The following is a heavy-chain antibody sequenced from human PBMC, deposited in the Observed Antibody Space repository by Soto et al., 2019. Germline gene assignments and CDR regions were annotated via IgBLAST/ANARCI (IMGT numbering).Heavy chain of an antibody. CDR1: GGSVSSSSCY. CDR2: VYYSGST. Sequence: PSETLSLTCTVSGGSVSSSSCYWGWMNQAPGKGLEWIGSVYYSGSTYYNPSLESRVTISVDKSKNQFSLKLMSLSAADTAVYYCARFGGVSGWYWFGPWGQGTLVTVSS. J-gene: IGHJ5*02. CDR3: ARFGGVSGWYWFGP. V-gene: IGHV4-39*01. D-gene: IGHD3-3*01.